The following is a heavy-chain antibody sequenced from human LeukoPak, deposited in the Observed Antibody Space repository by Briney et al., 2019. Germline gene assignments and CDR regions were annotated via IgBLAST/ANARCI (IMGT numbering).Heavy chain of an antibody. CDR3: TTDGLRFLEWLLY. V-gene: IGHV3-73*01. Sequence: GGSLRLSCAASGFTFSGSAMHWVRQASGKGLEWVGRIRSKANSYATAYAASVKGRFTISRDDSKNTAYLQMNSLKTEDTAVYYCTTDGLRFLEWLLYWGQGTLVTVSS. D-gene: IGHD3-3*01. CDR2: IRSKANSYAT. J-gene: IGHJ4*02. CDR1: GFTFSGSA.